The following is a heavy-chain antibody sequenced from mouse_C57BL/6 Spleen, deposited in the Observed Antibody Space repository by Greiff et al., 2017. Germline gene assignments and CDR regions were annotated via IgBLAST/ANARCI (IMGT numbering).Heavy chain of an antibody. CDR2: LDPSDSYT. CDR3: ARAGDGYPWFAY. V-gene: IGHV1-69*01. J-gene: IGHJ3*01. Sequence: QVQLQQPGAELVLPGASVKLSCKASGYTFTSYWMRWVKQRPGQGLEWIGELDPSDSYTNYNQKFKGKSTLTVDKSASTAYMQLSSLRSEDSAVYYCARAGDGYPWFAYWGQGTLVTVSA. CDR1: GYTFTSYW. D-gene: IGHD2-3*01.